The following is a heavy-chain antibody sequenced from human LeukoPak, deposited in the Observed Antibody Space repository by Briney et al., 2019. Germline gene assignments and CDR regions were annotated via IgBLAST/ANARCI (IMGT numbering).Heavy chain of an antibody. J-gene: IGHJ4*02. CDR3: ASQERQIQEWQFDY. V-gene: IGHV3-23*01. Sequence: GGSLRLSCAASGFTSINSAMTWVRQAPGMGLEWVSAISGSGYTTFYADSVKGRFTISRDNSKNTLYLQMNSLRAEDTAVYYCASQERQIQEWQFDYWGQGTLVTVSS. CDR1: GFTSINSA. CDR2: ISGSGYTT. D-gene: IGHD1-1*01.